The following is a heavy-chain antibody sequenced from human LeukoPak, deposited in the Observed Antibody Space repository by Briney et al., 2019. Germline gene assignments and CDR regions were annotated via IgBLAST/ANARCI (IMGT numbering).Heavy chain of an antibody. J-gene: IGHJ4*02. Sequence: PGGSLSLPCAASGFTFHNYAMIWVRQARGKGPEWLSTITGSGGDTYSADSVKGRLTVSRDNSKNTLYLQLTRLRAEDTAVYSCARQESMAFANWGQGTLVTVSS. D-gene: IGHD5-24*01. CDR2: ITGSGGDT. CDR1: GFTFHNYA. CDR3: ARQESMAFAN. V-gene: IGHV3-23*01.